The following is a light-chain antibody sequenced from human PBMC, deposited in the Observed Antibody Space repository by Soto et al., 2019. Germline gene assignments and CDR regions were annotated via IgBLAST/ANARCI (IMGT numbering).Light chain of an antibody. CDR3: LLDFRYFWA. V-gene: IGKV1-5*03. CDR2: KAS. CDR1: QTISSW. Sequence: DIQMTQSPSTLSGSVGGRVTITCRASQTISSWLAWYQQKPGKAPKLLIYKASTLKSGVPSRFSGSGSGTEFTLTISSLQPDDFATYYCLLDFRYFWAFGQGTKVDIK. J-gene: IGKJ1*01.